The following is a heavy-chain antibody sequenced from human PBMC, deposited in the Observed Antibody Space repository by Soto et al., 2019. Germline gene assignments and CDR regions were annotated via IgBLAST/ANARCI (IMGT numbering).Heavy chain of an antibody. CDR2: INHSGST. CDR3: ARRGPDPLVMGPAAAARRNWFDP. D-gene: IGHD2-21*01. CDR1: GGSFSGYY. Sequence: QVQLQQWGAGLLKPSETLSLTCAVYGGSFSGYYWSWIRQPPGKGLEWIGEINHSGSTNYNPSLMVRVTIAVAPSKIQFSLNVGSGAAAARAVYYWARRGPDPLVMGPAAAARRNWFDPWGQGTLVTVSS. V-gene: IGHV4-34*01. J-gene: IGHJ5*02.